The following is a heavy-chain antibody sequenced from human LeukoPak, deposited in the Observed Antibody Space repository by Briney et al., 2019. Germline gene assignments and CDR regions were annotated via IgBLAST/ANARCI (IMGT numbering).Heavy chain of an antibody. CDR2: MSYSGST. CDR3: ARRLGGVTIGPDY. J-gene: IGHJ4*02. Sequence: TSETLSLTCTVSGGSISSSSYYWGWIRQPPGEGLEWIGSMSYSGSTYYNPSLKSRVTISVDTSKNEISLKLSSVTAADTAVYYCARRLGGVTIGPDYWGQGTLVTVSS. V-gene: IGHV4-39*01. D-gene: IGHD4-17*01. CDR1: GGSISSSSYY.